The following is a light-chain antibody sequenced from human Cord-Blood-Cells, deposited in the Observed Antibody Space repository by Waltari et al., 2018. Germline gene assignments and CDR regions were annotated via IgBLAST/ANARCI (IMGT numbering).Light chain of an antibody. V-gene: IGLV2-14*01. CDR1: SSDVGCLNY. J-gene: IGLJ3*02. CDR3: SSYTSSSTLV. Sequence: QSALTQHPSVSGSPAQSCTISCSATSSDVGCLNYVSWYQQHPGKAPKLMIYDVSNRPSGVSNRFSGSKSGNTASLTISGLQAEDEADYYCSSYTSSSTLVFGGGTKLTVL. CDR2: DVS.